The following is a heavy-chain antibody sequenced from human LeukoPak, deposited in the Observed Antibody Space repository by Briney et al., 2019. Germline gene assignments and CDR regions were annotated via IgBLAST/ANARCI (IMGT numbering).Heavy chain of an antibody. D-gene: IGHD4-17*01. J-gene: IGHJ4*02. CDR3: ARLSPIDYGDYADY. V-gene: IGHV4-34*01. Sequence: PSETLSLTCAVYGGSFSGYYWSWIRQPPGKGLEWIGEINHSGSTDYKPSLKSRVTISVDTSKNQFSLKLSSVTAADTAVYYCARLSPIDYGDYADYWGQGTLVTVSS. CDR1: GGSFSGYY. CDR2: INHSGST.